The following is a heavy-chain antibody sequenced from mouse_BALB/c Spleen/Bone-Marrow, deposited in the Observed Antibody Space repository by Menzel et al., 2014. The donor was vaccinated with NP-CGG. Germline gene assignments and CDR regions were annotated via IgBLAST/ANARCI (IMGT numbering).Heavy chain of an antibody. V-gene: IGHV14-3*02. D-gene: IGHD2-10*02. CDR3: ARERYDGVWYPWFAY. J-gene: IGHJ3*01. CDR1: GFNIKDTY. CDR2: TDPANGNT. Sequence: EVQLQQSGAELVKPGASVKLSCTASGFNIKDTYMHWVKQRPEQGLEWIGRTDPANGNTKYDPKFQGKATITADTSSNTAYLQLSSLTSEDTAVYYCARERYDGVWYPWFAYWGQGTLVTVSA.